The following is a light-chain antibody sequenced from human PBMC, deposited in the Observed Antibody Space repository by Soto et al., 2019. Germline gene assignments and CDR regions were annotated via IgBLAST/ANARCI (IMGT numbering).Light chain of an antibody. CDR3: HHYGKSPIYT. Sequence: EIVLTQSPGTLSLSPGATATLSCRASQSVSSNYLAWFQQKSGQAPRLLIYGASSRATGNPDRFSGSGSGTDFTLTITRLEPEDFAVYYCHHYGKSPIYTFGPGTKVDFK. CDR2: GAS. CDR1: QSVSSNY. V-gene: IGKV3-20*01. J-gene: IGKJ3*01.